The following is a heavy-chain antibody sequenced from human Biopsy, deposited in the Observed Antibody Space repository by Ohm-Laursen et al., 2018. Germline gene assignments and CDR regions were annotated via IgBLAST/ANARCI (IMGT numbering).Heavy chain of an antibody. CDR2: IKSDGTTV. J-gene: IGHJ6*02. D-gene: IGHD3-3*01. CDR3: VRASIFGVATSGFYYYGMDV. Sequence: SLRLSCAASGFTFRPYWMHWVRHAPGKGLVWVSRIKSDGTTVTYADSVKGRFTISRDNSKNTLYLQMNSLRAEDTAVYYCVRASIFGVATSGFYYYGMDVWGQGTTVTVSS. V-gene: IGHV3-74*03. CDR1: GFTFRPYW.